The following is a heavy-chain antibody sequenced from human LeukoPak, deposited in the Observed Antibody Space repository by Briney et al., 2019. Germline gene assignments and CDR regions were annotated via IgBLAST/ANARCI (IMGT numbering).Heavy chain of an antibody. V-gene: IGHV4-61*01. J-gene: IGHJ6*04. CDR1: GGSFSSGSSY. CDR3: ARSLKPAVAPVGV. Sequence: SETLSLTCSVSGGSFSSGSSYWRWIRQPPGKGLEWIGYIYYSGSTNYNPSLKSRVTISVDTAKNQFSLKLSSVTAADTAVYYCARSLKPAVAPVGVWGKGTTVTVSS. CDR2: IYYSGST. D-gene: IGHD6-13*01.